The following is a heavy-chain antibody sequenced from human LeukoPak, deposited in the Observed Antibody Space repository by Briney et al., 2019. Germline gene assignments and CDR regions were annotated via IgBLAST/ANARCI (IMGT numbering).Heavy chain of an antibody. J-gene: IGHJ4*02. CDR2: IYSGGST. CDR1: GFTVSSNY. CDR3: AVEMASLKYYFDY. V-gene: IGHV3-53*01. D-gene: IGHD5-24*01. Sequence: GGSLRLSCAASGFTVSSNYMSWVRQAPGKGLEWVSVIYSGGSTYYADSAKGRFTISRDNSKNTLYLQMNSLRAEDTAVYYCAVEMASLKYYFDYWGQGTLVTVSS.